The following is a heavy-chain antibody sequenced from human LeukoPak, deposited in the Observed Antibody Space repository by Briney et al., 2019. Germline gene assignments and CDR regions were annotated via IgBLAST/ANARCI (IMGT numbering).Heavy chain of an antibody. Sequence: SETLSLTCTVSGYSISSGYYWGWIRQPPGKWLEWIGSFYHSGSTYYNPSLKSRVTMAVDTSKNQFSLELTSVTAADTAVYYCARVLDYYGSGTRDFDYWGQGTLVTVSS. J-gene: IGHJ4*02. CDR1: GYSISSGYY. V-gene: IGHV4-38-2*02. CDR3: ARVLDYYGSGTRDFDY. D-gene: IGHD3-10*01. CDR2: FYHSGST.